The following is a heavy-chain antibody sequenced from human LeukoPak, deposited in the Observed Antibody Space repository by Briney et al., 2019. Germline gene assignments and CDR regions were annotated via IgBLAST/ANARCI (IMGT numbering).Heavy chain of an antibody. J-gene: IGHJ4*02. CDR2: IYHSGST. CDR1: GGSMSSYY. D-gene: IGHD1-26*01. CDR3: ARGFRGASFDY. V-gene: IGHV4-59*01. Sequence: SETLSLTCSVSGGSMSSYYLRWIRQSPGKGLEWIGYIYHSGSTDYNSSLKNRVTITEDTSKKQFSLKVSSVTAADTAVYYCARGFRGASFDYWGQGTPVTVSS.